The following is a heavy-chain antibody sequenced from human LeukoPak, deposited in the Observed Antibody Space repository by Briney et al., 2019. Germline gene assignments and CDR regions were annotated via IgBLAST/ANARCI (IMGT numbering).Heavy chain of an antibody. CDR2: ISWNSGII. D-gene: IGHD3-22*01. CDR1: GFPFDDYG. CDR3: AKDRFFYDSGSKAN. Sequence: GGSLRLSCVASGFPFDDYGMFWVRHSPGKGLEWVSSISWNSGIIDYADSVKGRFTISRDNAKNSLYLQMNSLRVEDTAFYYCAKDRFFYDSGSKANWGQGTLVTVSS. V-gene: IGHV3-9*01. J-gene: IGHJ4*02.